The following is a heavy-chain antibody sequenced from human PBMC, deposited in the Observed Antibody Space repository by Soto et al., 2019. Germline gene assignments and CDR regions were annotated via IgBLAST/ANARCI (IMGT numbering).Heavy chain of an antibody. D-gene: IGHD6-13*01. Sequence: EVQLVESGGGLVQPGGSLRLSCAASGFSFVSFSMDWVRQAPGKGLEWVSYISSGSGSIYYADSVKGRFTISRDNAKNSLSLQMNSLRAEDTAVYYCAKLTGGSSWHPLDSWGQGTLVTVSS. CDR2: ISSGSGSI. V-gene: IGHV3-48*04. CDR1: GFSFVSFS. CDR3: AKLTGGSSWHPLDS. J-gene: IGHJ4*02.